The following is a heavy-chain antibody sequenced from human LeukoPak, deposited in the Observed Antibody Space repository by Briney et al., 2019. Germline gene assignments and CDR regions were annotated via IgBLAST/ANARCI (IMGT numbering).Heavy chain of an antibody. CDR3: ARDRGLGVVTPIDY. D-gene: IGHD3-3*01. V-gene: IGHV3-11*01. CDR2: ISSSGNTI. Sequence: LRLSCTASGFSFSDYYMSWIRQAPGKGLEWVSCISSSGNTIYSADSVNGRFTISRDNAKNSLYLQLNSMRAEDTAVYYCARDRGLGVVTPIDYWGQGTLVTVSS. CDR1: GFSFSDYY. J-gene: IGHJ4*02.